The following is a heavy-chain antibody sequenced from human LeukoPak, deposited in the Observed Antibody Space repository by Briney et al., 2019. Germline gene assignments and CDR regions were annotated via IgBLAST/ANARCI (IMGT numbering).Heavy chain of an antibody. J-gene: IGHJ4*02. Sequence: GGSLRLSCAASGFTFSSHWMHWVRQVPGKGLVWVSRINGDGRRITYADSVKGRFTISRDNAKNTLFLQMDSLRAEDTALYYCARDRPDGRTSFDYWGLGTLVTDSS. CDR3: ARDRPDGRTSFDY. CDR1: GFTFSSHW. D-gene: IGHD1-14*01. V-gene: IGHV3-74*03. CDR2: INGDGRRI.